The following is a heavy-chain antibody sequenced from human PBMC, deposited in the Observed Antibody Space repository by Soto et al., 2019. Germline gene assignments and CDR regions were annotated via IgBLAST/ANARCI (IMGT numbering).Heavy chain of an antibody. J-gene: IGHJ4*02. CDR2: IKSKTYGETT. D-gene: IGHD6-19*01. V-gene: IGHV3-15*01. CDR1: GFTFSNAW. CDR3: IHGSGWYDY. Sequence: EVQLVESGGGLVKPGGSLRLSCAASGFTFSNAWMSWVRQVPGKGLEWVGLIKSKTYGETTDYSAPVKGRFTISRDDSKNTLYLQLNSLKNEDTAVYYCIHGSGWYDYWGQGTLVTVSS.